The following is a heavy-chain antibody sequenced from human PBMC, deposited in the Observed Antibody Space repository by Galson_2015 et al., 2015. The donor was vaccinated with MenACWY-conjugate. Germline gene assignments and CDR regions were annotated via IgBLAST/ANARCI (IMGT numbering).Heavy chain of an antibody. CDR1: GGSISSYY. CDR2: IYYSGST. J-gene: IGHJ4*02. CDR3: ARQLERLIGVDY. D-gene: IGHD1-1*01. Sequence: SETLSLTCTVSGGSISSYYWSWVRQPPGKGLEWIGYIYYSGSTNYNPSLKSRVTISVDTSKNQFSLKPSSVTAADTAVYYCARQLERLIGVDYWGQGTLVTVSS. V-gene: IGHV4-59*01.